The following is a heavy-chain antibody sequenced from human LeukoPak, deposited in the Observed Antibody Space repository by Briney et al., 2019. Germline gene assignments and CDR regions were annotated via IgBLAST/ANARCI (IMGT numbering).Heavy chain of an antibody. Sequence: SETLSLTCTASGGSISSYYWSWIRQPPGKGLEWIGYIYYSGSPRYNPSLKSRVAISIHTSKKQFSLKLSSVTTADTTVYYCARCVVVAGFVCDYYYYGMDVWGAGATVTVSS. CDR3: ARCVVVAGFVCDYYYYGMDV. J-gene: IGHJ6*02. D-gene: IGHD6-19*01. CDR1: GGSISSYY. V-gene: IGHV4-59*08. CDR2: IYYSGSP.